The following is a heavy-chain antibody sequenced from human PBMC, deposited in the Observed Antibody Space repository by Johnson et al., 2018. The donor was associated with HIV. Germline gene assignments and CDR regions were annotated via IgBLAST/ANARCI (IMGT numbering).Heavy chain of an antibody. Sequence: VQLVESGGGLIQPGGSLRLSCAASGFTVSSNYMSWVRQAPGQGLEWVSVIYSGGSTYYADSVKGRFTISRDNSKNTLYLQMNSLRAEDTAVYYCAREVRKAVAGNFDIWGQGTMVTVSS. D-gene: IGHD6-19*01. J-gene: IGHJ3*02. CDR1: GFTVSSNY. CDR3: AREVRKAVAGNFDI. CDR2: IYSGGST. V-gene: IGHV3-53*01.